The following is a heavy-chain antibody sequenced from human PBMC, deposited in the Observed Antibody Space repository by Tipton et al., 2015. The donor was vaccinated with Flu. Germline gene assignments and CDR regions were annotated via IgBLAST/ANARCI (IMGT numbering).Heavy chain of an antibody. CDR1: GFTFDDLA. D-gene: IGHD2-15*01. V-gene: IGHV3-9*01. CDR3: ARDDRKDSSMDYYFHHGMDV. J-gene: IGHJ6*02. Sequence: SLRLSCTVSGFTFDDLAMHWVRQAPGKGLEWVSGISWNSAYIGYADSVKGRFTISRDNGKNSLYLQMDNLRVEDTAFYYCARDDRKDSSMDYYFHHGMDVWGQGTTVTASS. CDR2: ISWNSAYI.